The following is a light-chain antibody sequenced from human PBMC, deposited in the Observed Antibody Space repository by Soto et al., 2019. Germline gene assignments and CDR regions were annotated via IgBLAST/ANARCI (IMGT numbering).Light chain of an antibody. J-gene: IGKJ5*01. CDR2: DAS. CDR3: QQRNNWPPIT. CDR1: QSVSSY. V-gene: IGKV3-11*01. Sequence: EIVFTQSSVTLSLSPEERATLSCRASQSVSSYLAWYQQRPGQAPRLLIYDASNRATGIPARFSGSGSGTDFTLTIDNLEPEDFAIYYCQQRNNWPPITFGQGTRLEI.